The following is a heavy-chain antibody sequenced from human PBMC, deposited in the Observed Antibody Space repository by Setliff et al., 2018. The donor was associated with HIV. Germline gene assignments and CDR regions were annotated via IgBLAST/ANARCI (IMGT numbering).Heavy chain of an antibody. CDR2: IIPKSNTP. CDR1: GYTFTSYY. CDR3: ASKGGSENYPDSDAFDI. D-gene: IGHD3-10*01. V-gene: IGHV1-69*13. Sequence: GASVKVSCKASGYTFTSYYMHWVRQAPGQELGWMGGIIPKSNTPDYAQIFKGRLTITADESTSTAHMELVGLRSEDTAVYFCASKGGSENYPDSDAFDIWGQGTLVT. J-gene: IGHJ3*02.